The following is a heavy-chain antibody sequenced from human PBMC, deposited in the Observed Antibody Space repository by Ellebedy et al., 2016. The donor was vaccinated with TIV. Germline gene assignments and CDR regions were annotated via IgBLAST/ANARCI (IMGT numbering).Heavy chain of an antibody. J-gene: IGHJ4*02. D-gene: IGHD3-22*01. Sequence: PGGSLRLSCAASGFTFSSYAMHWVRQAPGKGLEWVAVISYDGSNKYYADSVKGRFTISRDKSKNTLYLQMNSLRAEDTAVYYCARVWGLGYYYDSTYPFDYWGQGTLVTVSS. V-gene: IGHV3-30-3*01. CDR1: GFTFSSYA. CDR2: ISYDGSNK. CDR3: ARVWGLGYYYDSTYPFDY.